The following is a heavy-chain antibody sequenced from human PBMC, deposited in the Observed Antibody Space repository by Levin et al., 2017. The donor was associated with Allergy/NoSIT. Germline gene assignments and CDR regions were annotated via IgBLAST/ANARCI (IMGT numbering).Heavy chain of an antibody. CDR2: INHSGST. J-gene: IGHJ6*02. D-gene: IGHD3-16*02. CDR1: GGSFSGYY. V-gene: IGHV4-34*01. CDR3: ARARVKPVRYYYYGMDV. Sequence: NPSETLSLTCAVYGGSFSGYYWSWIRQPPGKGLEWIGEINHSGSTNYNPSLKSRVTISVDTSKNQFSLKLSSVTAADTAVYYCARARVKPVRYYYYGMDVWGQGTTVTVSS.